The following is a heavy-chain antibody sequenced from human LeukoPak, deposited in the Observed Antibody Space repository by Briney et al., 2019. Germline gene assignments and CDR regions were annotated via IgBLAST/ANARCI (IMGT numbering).Heavy chain of an antibody. CDR1: GFSDAW. D-gene: IGHD1-7*01. V-gene: IGHV3-15*05. J-gene: IGHJ6*03. CDR3: TTDLTPHNWNFNMDV. Sequence: GGSLRLSCAISGFSDAWMTWVRQAPGKGLEWIGRIKNKPDGETTDYAAPVKGRFSISRDYSKNMLFLQMNSLKTDDTAVYYCTTDLTPHNWNFNMDVWGKGTTVTVSS. CDR2: IKNKPDGETT.